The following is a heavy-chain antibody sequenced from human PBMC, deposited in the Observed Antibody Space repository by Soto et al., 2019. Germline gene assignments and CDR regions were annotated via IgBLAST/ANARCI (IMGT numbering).Heavy chain of an antibody. Sequence: GESLKISCKGSGFSFPIYLIAWVRQMPGKGLEWMGVIYPGDSDTRYSPSFQGQVTISVDESKTTAYLQWNRLKASDTAVYYCARRGMRDFYFAMDVWGQGTTVTVSS. CDR1: GFSFPIYL. V-gene: IGHV5-51*01. CDR2: IYPGDSDT. CDR3: ARRGMRDFYFAMDV. J-gene: IGHJ6*02.